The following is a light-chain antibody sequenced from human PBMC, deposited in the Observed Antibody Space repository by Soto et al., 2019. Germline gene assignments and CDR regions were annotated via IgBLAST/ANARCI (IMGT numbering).Light chain of an antibody. CDR2: AAS. CDR1: QSISSS. V-gene: IGKV1-39*01. J-gene: IGKJ1*01. Sequence: DIQMTQSPSSLSASVGYRVTITCRASQSISSSLNWYQQKPGKAPKLLIYAASSLQSGVPSRFSGSGSGTDFTLTISSLQPEDFATYYCQQSYSTPRTFGQGTKVEIK. CDR3: QQSYSTPRT.